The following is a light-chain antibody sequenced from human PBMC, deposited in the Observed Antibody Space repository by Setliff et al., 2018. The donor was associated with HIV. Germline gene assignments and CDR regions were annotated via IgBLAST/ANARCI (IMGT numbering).Light chain of an antibody. V-gene: IGKV4-1*01. CDR2: WAS. J-gene: IGKJ4*01. Sequence: DIVMTQSPDSLAVSLGERATINCKSSQSVLYSSNNKNYLAWYQQKPGQPPKLLIYWASIRESGVPDRFSGSGSGTDFTLTISSLQAEDVAVYYCQQYYSTLTFGGGTRWIS. CDR1: QSVLYSSNNKNY. CDR3: QQYYSTLT.